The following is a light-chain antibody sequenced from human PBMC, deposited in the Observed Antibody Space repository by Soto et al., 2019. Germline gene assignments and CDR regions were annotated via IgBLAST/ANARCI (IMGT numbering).Light chain of an antibody. CDR1: QSISSW. J-gene: IGKJ5*01. Sequence: DIQMTQSPSTLSASVGDRVTITCRASQSISSWLAWYQQKPGKAPKLLIYDASSLESGVPSRFSGSGSGTEFSLTFSTLQPDDFATYYCQQYNSYPIAFGKGTRLEIK. V-gene: IGKV1-5*01. CDR3: QQYNSYPIA. CDR2: DAS.